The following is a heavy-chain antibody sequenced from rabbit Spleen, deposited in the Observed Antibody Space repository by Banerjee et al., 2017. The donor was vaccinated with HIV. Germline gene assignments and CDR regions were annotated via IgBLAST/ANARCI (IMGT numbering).Heavy chain of an antibody. CDR3: ARDSAGREDFNL. Sequence: QSLEESGGDLVKPGASLTLTCTASGFSFSSSDYMCWVRQAPGKGLEWIGYIDPLFGSTYYASWVNGRFSISRENTQNTVSLQLNSLTAADTATYFCARDSAGREDFNLWGPGTLVTVS. V-gene: IGHV1S40*01. CDR1: GFSFSSSDY. CDR2: IDPLFGST. D-gene: IGHD4-1*01. J-gene: IGHJ4*01.